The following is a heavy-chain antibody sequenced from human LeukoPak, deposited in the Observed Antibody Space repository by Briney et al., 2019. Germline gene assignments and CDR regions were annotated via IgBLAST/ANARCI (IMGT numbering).Heavy chain of an antibody. CDR1: GDSFTSYW. Sequence: GESLKISCKGSGDSFTSYWIGWVSQMPGKGLEWMGIIYPGDSDARYSPSFQGQVTISAAKSISTAYLQWSSLKASDTAMYYCASGSGSLYFDYWGQGTLVTVSS. CDR2: IYPGDSDA. D-gene: IGHD1-26*01. CDR3: ASGSGSLYFDY. V-gene: IGHV5-51*01. J-gene: IGHJ4*02.